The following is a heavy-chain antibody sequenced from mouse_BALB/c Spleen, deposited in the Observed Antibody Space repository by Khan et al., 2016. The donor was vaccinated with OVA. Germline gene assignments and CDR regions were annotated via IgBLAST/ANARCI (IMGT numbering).Heavy chain of an antibody. Sequence: QIQLVQSGPELKKPGETVKISCKASGYTFTNYGMNWVKQAPGQGLKWMGWINTYTGEPTYADDFKGRFAFSLETSASTAYLQINNLTNEDTATYFCARENYGYDRRSDYWGQGTTRTVSS. CDR1: GYTFTNYG. V-gene: IGHV9-3-1*01. J-gene: IGHJ2*01. D-gene: IGHD2-2*01. CDR2: INTYTGEP. CDR3: ARENYGYDRRSDY.